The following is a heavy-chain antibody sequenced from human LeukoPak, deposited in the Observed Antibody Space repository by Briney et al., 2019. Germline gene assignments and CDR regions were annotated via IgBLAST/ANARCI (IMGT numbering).Heavy chain of an antibody. CDR1: GGSFSGYY. J-gene: IGHJ4*02. CDR2: INHSGST. CDR3: ARGLEFDY. Sequence: PSETLSLTCAVYGGSFSGYYWSWIRQPPGKGLEWIGEINHSGSTNYNSSLKSRVTISVDTSKNQFSLKLSSVTAADTAVYYCARGLEFDYWGQGTLVTVSS. V-gene: IGHV4-34*01.